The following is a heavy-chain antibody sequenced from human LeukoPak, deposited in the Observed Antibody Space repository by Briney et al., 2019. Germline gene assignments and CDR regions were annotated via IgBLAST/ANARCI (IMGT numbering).Heavy chain of an antibody. CDR3: ARDHYYYGSGSHHLFDY. Sequence: SETLSLTCTVSGGSISSYYWSWIRQPAGKGLEWIGRIYTSGSINYNPSLKSRVTMSVDTSKNQFSLKLSSVTAADTAVYYCARDHYYYGSGSHHLFDYWGQGTLVTVSS. V-gene: IGHV4-4*07. CDR2: IYTSGSI. CDR1: GGSISSYY. J-gene: IGHJ4*02. D-gene: IGHD3-10*01.